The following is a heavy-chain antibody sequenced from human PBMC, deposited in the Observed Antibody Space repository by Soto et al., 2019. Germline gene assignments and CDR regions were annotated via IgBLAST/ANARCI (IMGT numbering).Heavy chain of an antibody. D-gene: IGHD5-18*01. V-gene: IGHV3-21*01. CDR1: GFTFSSYS. CDR3: ASSIYSYGYHPRSY. Sequence: LRLSCAASGFTFSSYSMNWVRQAPGKGLEWVSSISSSSSYIYYADSVKGRLTISRDNAKNSLYLQMNSLRAEDTAVYYCASSIYSYGYHPRSYWGQGTLVTVSS. CDR2: ISSSSSYI. J-gene: IGHJ4*02.